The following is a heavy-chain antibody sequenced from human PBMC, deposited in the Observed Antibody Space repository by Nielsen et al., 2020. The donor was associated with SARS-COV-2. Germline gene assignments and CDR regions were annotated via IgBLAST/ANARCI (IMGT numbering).Heavy chain of an antibody. Sequence: SETLSLTCTVSGGSISSGGYYWSWIRQHPGKGLERIGYIYYSGSTNYNPSLKTRVTISVDSSKNQFSLKLSSVTAADTAVYYCAREGSGSFLEIWGQGTLVTVSS. J-gene: IGHJ4*02. CDR2: IYYSGST. V-gene: IGHV4-61*08. CDR3: AREGSGSFLEI. CDR1: GGSISSGGYY. D-gene: IGHD1-26*01.